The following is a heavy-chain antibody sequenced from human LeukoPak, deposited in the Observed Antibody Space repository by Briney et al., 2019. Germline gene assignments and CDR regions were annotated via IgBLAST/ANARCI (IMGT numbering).Heavy chain of an antibody. CDR1: GGSISSGGYS. D-gene: IGHD5-18*01. V-gene: IGHV4-30-2*01. Sequence: SETLSLTCAVSGGSISSGGYSWSWIRQPPGKGLEWIGYIYHSGSTYYNPSLKSRVTISVDRSKNQFSLKLSSVTAADTAVYYCARGSNWIQLWLYFDYWGQGTLVTVSS. J-gene: IGHJ4*02. CDR2: IYHSGST. CDR3: ARGSNWIQLWLYFDY.